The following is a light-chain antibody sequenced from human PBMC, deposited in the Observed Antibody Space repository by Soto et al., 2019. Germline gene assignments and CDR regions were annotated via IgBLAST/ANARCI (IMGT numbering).Light chain of an antibody. V-gene: IGKV3-20*01. Sequence: ELVLTQSPGTLSLSPGERATLSCRASQSVSSSYLAWYQQKPGQAPRLLIYGASSRATGIPDRFSGSGSGTDFTLTISRLEPEDFAVYYCQKYGSSRWTFGQGTKVDIK. CDR1: QSVSSSY. CDR2: GAS. CDR3: QKYGSSRWT. J-gene: IGKJ1*01.